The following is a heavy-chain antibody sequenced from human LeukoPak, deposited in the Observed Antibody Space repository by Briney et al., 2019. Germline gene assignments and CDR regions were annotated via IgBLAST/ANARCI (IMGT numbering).Heavy chain of an antibody. CDR1: GSMFTSYA. D-gene: IGHD2-8*01. V-gene: IGHV3-23*01. Sequence: GGSLTPARARSGSMFTSYALSWVRPAPGKGLEWVATVSGIGDNTPYADSVKGRFTISRDNSKNIVFLQMTSLRVEDTALYYCAKVPSNGGNSDDFWGQGTQVTVSS. CDR3: AKVPSNGGNSDDF. CDR2: VSGIGDNT. J-gene: IGHJ4*02.